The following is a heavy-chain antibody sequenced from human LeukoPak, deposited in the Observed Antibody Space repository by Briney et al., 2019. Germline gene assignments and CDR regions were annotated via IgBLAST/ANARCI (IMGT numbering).Heavy chain of an antibody. V-gene: IGHV4-34*01. J-gene: IGHJ4*02. CDR1: GGSFSGYY. Sequence: SETLSLTCAVYGGSFSGYYWSWIRQPPGKGLEWIGSIYYSGSTYYNPSLKSRVTISVDTSKNQFSLKLSSVTAADTAVYYCASSHMATITCFDYWGQGTLVTVSS. D-gene: IGHD5-12*01. CDR3: ASSHMATITCFDY. CDR2: IYYSGST.